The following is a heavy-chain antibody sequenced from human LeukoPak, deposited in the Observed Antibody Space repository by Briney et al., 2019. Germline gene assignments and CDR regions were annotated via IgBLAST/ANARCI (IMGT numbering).Heavy chain of an antibody. CDR1: GGSFSAYY. V-gene: IGHV4-34*01. CDR3: ARGPTISETGYFDY. J-gene: IGHJ4*03. Sequence: SETLSLTCAVYGGSFSAYYWSWIRQSPGKGLEWIAEINHRGDTNYNPSVKSRVSISVDTSKNQFSLKVTSLTAADTAVYYCARGPTISETGYFDYWGQGTLVPVSP. D-gene: IGHD1-1*01. CDR2: INHRGDT.